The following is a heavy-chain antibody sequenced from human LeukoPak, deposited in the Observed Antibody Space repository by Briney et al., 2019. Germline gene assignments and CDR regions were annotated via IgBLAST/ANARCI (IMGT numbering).Heavy chain of an antibody. Sequence: KASETLSLTCTVSGGSISSSSYYWGWIRQPPGKGLEWIGSIYYSGSTYYTPSLKSRVTISLDTSKNQFSLKLSSVTAADTAVYYCARDDKPYYYDSSGYYTPIDAFDIWGQGTMVTVSS. J-gene: IGHJ3*02. V-gene: IGHV4-39*07. CDR1: GGSISSSSYY. CDR2: IYYSGST. D-gene: IGHD3-22*01. CDR3: ARDDKPYYYDSSGYYTPIDAFDI.